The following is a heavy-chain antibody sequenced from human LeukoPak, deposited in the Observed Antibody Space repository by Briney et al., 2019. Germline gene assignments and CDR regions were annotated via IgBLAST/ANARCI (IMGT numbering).Heavy chain of an antibody. V-gene: IGHV5-51*01. CDR1: GSRFTSYW. J-gene: IGHJ4*02. D-gene: IGHD3-22*01. CDR3: ARPYDSSGYWGGFDC. Sequence: GESLKISGKGSGSRFTSYWIGWVRQMTAKGLAWIGLIYPGDSDTKYSPSFQGQVTISADKSIDTAYLQWSSLKASDTAMYYCARPYDSSGYWGGFDCWGQGTLVTVSS. CDR2: IYPGDSDT.